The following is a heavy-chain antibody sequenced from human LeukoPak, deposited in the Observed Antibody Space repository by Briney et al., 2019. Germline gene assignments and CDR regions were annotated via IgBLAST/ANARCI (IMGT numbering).Heavy chain of an antibody. J-gene: IGHJ3*02. CDR1: GITFSSSS. V-gene: IGHV3-21*01. CDR3: ARGGAGATKDDTFDI. CDR2: ISSSSSII. Sequence: GGSLRLSCAASGITFSSSSMNWVRQAPGRGLEWVSSISSSSSIIFYADSVKGRFTISRDNAKNSLYLQMISLRAEDTAVYYCARGGAGATKDDTFDIWGQGTMVTVSS. D-gene: IGHD1-1*01.